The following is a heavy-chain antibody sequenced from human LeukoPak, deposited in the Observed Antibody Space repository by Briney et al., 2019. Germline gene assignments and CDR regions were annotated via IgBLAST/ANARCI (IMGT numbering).Heavy chain of an antibody. CDR3: ARGREWFDP. Sequence: SETLSLTCTVSGGSISSYYWSWIRQPPGKGLEWIGYIYYSGSTNYNPSLKSRVTISVDTSKNQFSLKLSSVTAADTAVYYCARGREWFDPWGQGTLVTVSS. CDR1: GGSISSYY. CDR2: IYYSGST. J-gene: IGHJ5*02. V-gene: IGHV4-59*01.